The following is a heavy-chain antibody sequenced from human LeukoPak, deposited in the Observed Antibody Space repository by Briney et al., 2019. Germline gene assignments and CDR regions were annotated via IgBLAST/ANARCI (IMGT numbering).Heavy chain of an antibody. V-gene: IGHV1-69*13. CDR2: VIPIFGTA. J-gene: IGHJ4*02. Sequence: SVKVSCKASGGTFSSYAISWVRQAPGQGLEWMGGVIPIFGTANYAQKFQGRVTITADESTSTAYMELSSLRSEDTAVYYCARGQWLVRGYFDYWGQGTLDTVSS. CDR3: ARGQWLVRGYFDY. D-gene: IGHD6-19*01. CDR1: GGTFSSYA.